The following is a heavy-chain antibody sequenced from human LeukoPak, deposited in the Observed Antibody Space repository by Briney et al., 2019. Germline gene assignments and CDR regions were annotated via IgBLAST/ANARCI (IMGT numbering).Heavy chain of an antibody. Sequence: GGSLRLSCAASGFTFSSYWMHWVRQAPGKGLVWVSRINSDGITTSYADSVKGRFTISRDNSKNTLYLQMNSLRAEDTAVYYCAKDPLYYDSSGYYDYWGQGTLVTVSS. V-gene: IGHV3-74*01. CDR2: INSDGITT. CDR1: GFTFSSYW. J-gene: IGHJ4*02. D-gene: IGHD3-22*01. CDR3: AKDPLYYDSSGYYDY.